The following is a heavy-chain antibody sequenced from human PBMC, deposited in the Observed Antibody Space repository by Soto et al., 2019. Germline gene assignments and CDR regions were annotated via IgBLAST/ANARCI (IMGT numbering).Heavy chain of an antibody. J-gene: IGHJ4*02. CDR3: ARSVHMTKDRNYFDY. D-gene: IGHD4-17*01. CDR1: GYTFTSLY. CDR2: INPSGGST. Sequence: LGKGSSKSSGYTFTSLYMHWLRQAPGQGLEWMGIINPSGGSTSYAQKFQGRVTMTRDASTSTVYMELSSLRSEDTAVYYCARSVHMTKDRNYFDYWGQG. V-gene: IGHV1-46*01.